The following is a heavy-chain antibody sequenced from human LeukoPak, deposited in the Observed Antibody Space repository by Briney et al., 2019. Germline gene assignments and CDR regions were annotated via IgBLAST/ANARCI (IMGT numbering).Heavy chain of an antibody. D-gene: IGHD5-12*01. CDR3: ARGRSTGYPYYFEY. CDR1: GYTLTSYD. J-gene: IGHJ4*02. V-gene: IGHV1-8*03. CDR2: MNPNSGST. Sequence: ASVKVSCKASGYTLTSYDINWVRQATGQGLEWMRWMNPNSGSTGYAQKFQGRVTITRNTSISTAYMELSGLRSEDTAVYYCARGRSTGYPYYFEYWGQGTLVTVSS.